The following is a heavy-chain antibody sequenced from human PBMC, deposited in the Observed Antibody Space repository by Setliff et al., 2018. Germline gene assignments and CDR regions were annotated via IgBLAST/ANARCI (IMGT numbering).Heavy chain of an antibody. D-gene: IGHD6-13*01. Sequence: ASVKVSCKASGYTFSSYYMHWVRQAPGQGPEWMGIINPGGGSASYAEKFQGRVTMTRDTSTSTFYMEVNILRSDDTAVYYCARGGMAAANRKGVFEYWGQGTLVTVSS. CDR2: INPGGGSA. J-gene: IGHJ4*02. CDR3: ARGGMAAANRKGVFEY. V-gene: IGHV1-46*01. CDR1: GYTFSSYY.